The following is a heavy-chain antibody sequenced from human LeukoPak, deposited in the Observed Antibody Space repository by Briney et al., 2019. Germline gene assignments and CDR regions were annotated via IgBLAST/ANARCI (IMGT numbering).Heavy chain of an antibody. CDR2: IKEDGSNT. Sequence: GGSLRLSFEAFEFTFRSFWLGWARRAPGKGLEWVANIKEDGSNTYYVDSVKGRFTISRDNAKNSLHLQMSSLRAEDTAVYYCARVRGFGWFDPWGQGTLVTVSS. CDR3: ARVRGFGWFDP. V-gene: IGHV3-7*01. D-gene: IGHD3-10*01. J-gene: IGHJ5*02. CDR1: EFTFRSFW.